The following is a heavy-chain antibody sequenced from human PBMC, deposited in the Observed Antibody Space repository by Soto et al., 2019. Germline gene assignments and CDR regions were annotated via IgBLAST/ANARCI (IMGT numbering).Heavy chain of an antibody. V-gene: IGHV1-3*01. CDR2: INAGNGNT. J-gene: IGHJ6*02. D-gene: IGHD1-20*01. CDR3: ARVPNWNYDYYGMDV. CDR1: GYTFTSYA. Sequence: GASVKVSCKASGYTFTSYAMHWVRQAPGQRLEWMGWINAGNGNTKYSQKFQGRVTITRDTSASTAYMELSSLRSEDTAVYYCARVPNWNYDYYGMDVWGQGTTVTVSS.